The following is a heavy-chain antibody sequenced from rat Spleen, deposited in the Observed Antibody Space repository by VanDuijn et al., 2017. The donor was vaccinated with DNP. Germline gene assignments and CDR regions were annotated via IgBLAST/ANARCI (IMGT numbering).Heavy chain of an antibody. D-gene: IGHD1-12*03. J-gene: IGHJ3*01. Sequence: EVQLVESDGGLVQPGRSLKLSCAASGFTFSDYYMAWVRQAPTKGLEWVATISYDGSSTYYRDSVKGRFTIYRDNAKSTLYLQMDRLRVEDTATYYCLRGYDGSYHVDWFAYWCQGTLVTVSS. V-gene: IGHV5-29*01. CDR1: GFTFSDYY. CDR2: ISYDGSST. CDR3: LRGYDGSYHVDWFAY.